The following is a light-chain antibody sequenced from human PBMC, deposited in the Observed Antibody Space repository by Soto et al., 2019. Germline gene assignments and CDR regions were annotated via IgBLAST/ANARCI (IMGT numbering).Light chain of an antibody. Sequence: QSVLTQPASVSGSPGQSITISCTGTSSDVGSYNLVSWYQQHPGKAPKLMTYEGSKRPSGVSNRFSGSKSGNTASLTISGLQAEDEADYYCCSYAGSSYVFGTGTKLTVL. CDR2: EGS. CDR1: SSDVGSYNL. J-gene: IGLJ1*01. CDR3: CSYAGSSYV. V-gene: IGLV2-23*01.